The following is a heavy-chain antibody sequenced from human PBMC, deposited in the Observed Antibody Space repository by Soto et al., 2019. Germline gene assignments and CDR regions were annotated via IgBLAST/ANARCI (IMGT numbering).Heavy chain of an antibody. D-gene: IGHD6-6*01. J-gene: IGHJ5*02. Sequence: PSQTLSLTCAISGDSVSSNSAAWNWIRQSPSRGLEWLGRTYYRSKWYNDCAVSVKSRITINPDTSKNQFSLQLNSVTPEDTAVYYCAVSEYSSSSGWFDPWGQGTLVTASS. CDR2: TYYRSKWYN. CDR1: GDSVSSNSAA. CDR3: AVSEYSSSSGWFDP. V-gene: IGHV6-1*01.